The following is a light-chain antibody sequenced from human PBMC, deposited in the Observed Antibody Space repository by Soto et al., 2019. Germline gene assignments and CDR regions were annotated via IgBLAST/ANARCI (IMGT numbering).Light chain of an antibody. Sequence: EIVMTQSPATLSVSPGERATLSCRASQGVSSDLAWYQQKPGQAPRLLIYGASTRATGNPAKFRGSGSGSEFTHTTSHLQSEDFAGYYCQQYDSWPHTFGQGTKLEIK. CDR3: QQYDSWPHT. J-gene: IGKJ2*01. CDR1: QGVSSD. CDR2: GAS. V-gene: IGKV3-15*01.